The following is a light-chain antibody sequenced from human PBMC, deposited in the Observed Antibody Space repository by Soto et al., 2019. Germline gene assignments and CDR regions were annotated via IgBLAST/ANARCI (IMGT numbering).Light chain of an antibody. V-gene: IGKV3-15*01. Sequence: EIVMTHSPATLSVSPGERATLSCRSSQSVSSNLAWYQQKPGQAPRLLIYGASTRATGIPARFSGSGSGTEFTRTISSLQSEDFAVYYCQQYHNWPPGTFGQGTKVEIK. CDR2: GAS. J-gene: IGKJ1*01. CDR1: QSVSSN. CDR3: QQYHNWPPGT.